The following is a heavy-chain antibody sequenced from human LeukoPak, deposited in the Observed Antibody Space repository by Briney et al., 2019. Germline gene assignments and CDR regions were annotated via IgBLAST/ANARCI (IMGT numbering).Heavy chain of an antibody. J-gene: IGHJ4*02. Sequence: SETLSLTCTVSGGSISSYYWSWIRQPAGKGLEWIGRVYTSGSTNYNPSLKSRVTMSVDTSKNQFSLKLSSVTAADTAVYYCARDREHSSSWYYFDYRGQGTLVTVSS. V-gene: IGHV4-4*07. D-gene: IGHD6-13*01. CDR2: VYTSGST. CDR3: ARDREHSSSWYYFDY. CDR1: GGSISSYY.